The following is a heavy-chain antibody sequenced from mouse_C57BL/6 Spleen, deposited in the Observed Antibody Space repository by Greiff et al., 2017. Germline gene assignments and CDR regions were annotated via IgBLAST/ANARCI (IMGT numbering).Heavy chain of an antibody. Sequence: EVKLMESGPGLVKPSQSLSLTCSVTGYSITSGYYWNWIRQFPGNKLEWMGYISYDGSNNYNPSLKNRISITRDTSKNQFFLKLNSVTTEDTATYYCARGATGRYFDVWGTGTTVTVSS. V-gene: IGHV3-6*01. CDR2: ISYDGSN. D-gene: IGHD3-1*01. J-gene: IGHJ1*03. CDR3: ARGATGRYFDV. CDR1: GYSITSGYY.